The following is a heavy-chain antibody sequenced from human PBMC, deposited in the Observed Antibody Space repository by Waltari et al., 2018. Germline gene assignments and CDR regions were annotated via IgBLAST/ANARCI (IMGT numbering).Heavy chain of an antibody. Sequence: EVQLVESGGGLVKPGGSLRLSCAASGFTFSSYSMNWVRQAPGKGLEWVSSISSSSSYIYYADSVKGRLTIARDNAKNSLYLQMNSLRAEDTAVYYCARDTQDIVVVPAAIDYWGQGTLVTVSS. CDR3: ARDTQDIVVVPAAIDY. CDR1: GFTFSSYS. CDR2: ISSSSSYI. D-gene: IGHD2-2*01. V-gene: IGHV3-21*01. J-gene: IGHJ4*02.